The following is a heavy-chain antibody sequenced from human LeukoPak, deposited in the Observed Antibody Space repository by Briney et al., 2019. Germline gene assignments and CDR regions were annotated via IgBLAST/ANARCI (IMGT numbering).Heavy chain of an antibody. D-gene: IGHD6-6*01. V-gene: IGHV3-30-3*01. Sequence: GGSLRLSCAASGFTFSSYAMHWVRQAPGKGLEWVAVISYDGSNKYYADSVKGRFTISRDNSKNTLYLQMNSLRAEDTAVYYCARDSLSSIAARPTFDIWGQGTMVTVSS. CDR1: GFTFSSYA. CDR2: ISYDGSNK. J-gene: IGHJ3*02. CDR3: ARDSLSSIAARPTFDI.